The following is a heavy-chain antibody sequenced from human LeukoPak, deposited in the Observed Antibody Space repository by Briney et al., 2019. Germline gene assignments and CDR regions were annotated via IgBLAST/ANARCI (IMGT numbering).Heavy chain of an antibody. V-gene: IGHV3-30*04. CDR1: GFTFSSYA. J-gene: IGHJ4*02. CDR2: ISYDGSNK. Sequence: PGRSLRLSCAASGFTFSSYAMHWVRQAPGKGLEWVAVISYDGSNKYYADSVKGRFTISRDNSKNTLYLQMNSLRAEDTAVYYCARDSCSGGSCLDYWGQGTLVTVSS. D-gene: IGHD2-15*01. CDR3: ARDSCSGGSCLDY.